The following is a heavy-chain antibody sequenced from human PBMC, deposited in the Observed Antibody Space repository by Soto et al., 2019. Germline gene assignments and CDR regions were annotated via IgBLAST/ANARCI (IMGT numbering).Heavy chain of an antibody. CDR3: ARDLSLKRYNWNDGDYYYYGMDV. V-gene: IGHV1-69*13. J-gene: IGHJ6*02. Sequence: ASVKVSCKASGGTFSSYAISWVRQAPGQGLEWMGGIIPIFGTANYAQKFQGRVTITADESTSTAYMELSSLRSEDTAVYYCARDLSLKRYNWNDGDYYYYGMDVWGQGTTVTVSS. D-gene: IGHD1-1*01. CDR2: IIPIFGTA. CDR1: GGTFSSYA.